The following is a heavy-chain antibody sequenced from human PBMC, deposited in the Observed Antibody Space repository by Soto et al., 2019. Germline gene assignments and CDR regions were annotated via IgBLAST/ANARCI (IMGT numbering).Heavy chain of an antibody. J-gene: IGHJ6*02. D-gene: IGHD3-10*01. V-gene: IGHV5-10-1*01. CDR3: ARTTMVRGVISVNYYGMDV. Sequence: HGESLKISCKGSGYSFTSYWISWVRQMPGKGLEWMGRIDPSDSYTNYSPSFQGHVTISADKSISTAYLQWSSLKASDTAMYYCARTTMVRGVISVNYYGMDVWGQGTTVTVSS. CDR1: GYSFTSYW. CDR2: IDPSDSYT.